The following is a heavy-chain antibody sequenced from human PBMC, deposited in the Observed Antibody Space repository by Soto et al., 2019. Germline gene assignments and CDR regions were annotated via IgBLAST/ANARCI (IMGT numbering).Heavy chain of an antibody. CDR2: IIPIFGTA. CDR3: ARGRGIAAAGTSVNYYYGMDV. Sequence: ASVKVSCKASGGTFSSYAISWVRQAPGQGLEWMGGIIPIFGTANYAQKFQGRVTITADKSTSTAYMELSSLRSEDTAVYYCARGRGIAAAGTSVNYYYGMDVWGQGTTVTVSS. CDR1: GGTFSSYA. D-gene: IGHD6-13*01. V-gene: IGHV1-69*06. J-gene: IGHJ6*02.